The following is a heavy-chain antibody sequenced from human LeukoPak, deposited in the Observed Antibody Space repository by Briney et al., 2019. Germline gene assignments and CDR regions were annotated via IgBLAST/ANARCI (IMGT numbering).Heavy chain of an antibody. V-gene: IGHV4-59*12. CDR3: AREIVGAFSFDI. CDR2: IYYSGST. J-gene: IGHJ3*02. D-gene: IGHD1-26*01. Sequence: GSLRLSCAASGFTFSSYAMSWIRQPPGKGLEWIGYIYYSGSTNYNPSLKSRVTISVDTSKNQFSLKLSSVTAADTAVYYCAREIVGAFSFDIWGQGTMVTVSS. CDR1: GFTFSSYA.